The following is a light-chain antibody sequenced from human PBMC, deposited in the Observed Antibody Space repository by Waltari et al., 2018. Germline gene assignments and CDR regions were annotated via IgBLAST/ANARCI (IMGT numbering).Light chain of an antibody. J-gene: IGKJ1*01. CDR2: GGT. V-gene: IGKV3-20*01. CDR3: HHYASAPWT. CDR1: QTMGNSH. Sequence: DILLTQSPGTLSLSPGDEATLSCRASQTMGNSHLAWYQQKPGQPPSLLIYGGTIRATGVPDRFVGGGSGRDFTLNITRVEPEDFAVYFCHHYASAPWTFGQGTKVEV.